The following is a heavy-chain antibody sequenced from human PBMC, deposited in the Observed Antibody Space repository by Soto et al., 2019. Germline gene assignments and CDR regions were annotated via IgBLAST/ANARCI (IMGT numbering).Heavy chain of an antibody. Sequence: QITLKESGPTLVKPTQTLTLTCTFSAFSLSTGGVGVGWIRQPPGKALEWLALIYWDDDKRYSPSLRSRLTIIKDTPTPQEVLTMTTLDPVDTATYSCIPRRCGGDRLQSCASYCYCGMDVWGQGPTVTVSS. D-gene: IGHD2-21*02. CDR1: AFSLSTGGVG. V-gene: IGHV2-5*02. CDR3: IPRRCGGDRLQSCASYCYCGMDV. J-gene: IGHJ6*02. CDR2: IYWDDDK.